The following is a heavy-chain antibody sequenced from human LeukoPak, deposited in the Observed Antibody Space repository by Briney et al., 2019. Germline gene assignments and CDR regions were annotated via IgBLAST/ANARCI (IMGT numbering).Heavy chain of an antibody. J-gene: IGHJ4*02. CDR2: IYYSGST. Sequence: SETLSLTCTVSGGSISSGGYYWSWIRQHPGKGLEWIGYIYYSGSTYYNPSLKSRVTISVDTSKNQFSLKLSSVTAADTAVYYCARSHNYYDSSCYWIDYWGQGTLVTVSS. D-gene: IGHD3-22*01. CDR3: ARSHNYYDSSCYWIDY. V-gene: IGHV4-31*03. CDR1: GGSISSGGYY.